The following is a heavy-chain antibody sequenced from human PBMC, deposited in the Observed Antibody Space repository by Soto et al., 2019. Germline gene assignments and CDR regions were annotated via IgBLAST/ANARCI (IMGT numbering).Heavy chain of an antibody. D-gene: IGHD7-27*01. Sequence: HVHLQVSGLGLVKPSETLSLTCSVSGGSINNHYWSWFRQPPGKGLEWIGYVYYTGSTNYNPSLKRRVTMSVDTSKNQFPLNLTSLTAADAAIYYWARANWYSEYWGQGTLVTVSS. V-gene: IGHV4-59*11. CDR3: ARANWYSEY. CDR2: VYYTGST. J-gene: IGHJ4*02. CDR1: GGSINNHY.